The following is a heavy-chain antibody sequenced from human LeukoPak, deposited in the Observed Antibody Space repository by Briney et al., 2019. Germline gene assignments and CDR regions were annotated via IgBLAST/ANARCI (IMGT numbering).Heavy chain of an antibody. D-gene: IGHD2-21*02. J-gene: IGHJ5*02. V-gene: IGHV4-39*07. Sequence: PSETLSLTCTVSGGSISSISYYWGWIRQSPGKGLEWIASIYYSGSTYYNPSLKSRVTISVDTSKNQFSLKLSSVTAADTAVYYCARTIKTSFCGGDCRAQRFDPWGQGTLVTVSS. CDR2: IYYSGST. CDR3: ARTIKTSFCGGDCRAQRFDP. CDR1: GGSISSISYY.